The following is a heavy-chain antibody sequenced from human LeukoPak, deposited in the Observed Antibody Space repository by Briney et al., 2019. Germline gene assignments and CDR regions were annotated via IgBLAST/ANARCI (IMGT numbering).Heavy chain of an antibody. CDR3: ARRRQRLRYFDW. CDR2: IYYSGST. Sequence: SETLSLTCTVSGGSISSRSYYWGWIRQPPGKGLEWIGSIYYSGSTYYNPSLKSRVTISLDTSKNQFSLKLSSVTAADTAVYYCARRRQRLRYFDWWGQGTLVTVSS. J-gene: IGHJ4*02. V-gene: IGHV4-39*07. CDR1: GGSISSRSYY. D-gene: IGHD3-9*01.